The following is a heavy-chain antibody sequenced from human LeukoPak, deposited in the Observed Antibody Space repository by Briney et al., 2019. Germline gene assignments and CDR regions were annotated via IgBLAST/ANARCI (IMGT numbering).Heavy chain of an antibody. CDR3: ARGGWLPPDF. CDR2: VYSTGST. D-gene: IGHD3-22*01. CDR1: GGTINEYY. V-gene: IGHV4-4*07. J-gene: IGHJ4*02. Sequence: SETLSLTCTASGGTINEYYWSWIPQPAGKGLEWIGHVYSTGSTNYNPSFKSRVTMSVDMSKNQFSLKLTSVTAADTAVYYCARGGWLPPDFWGQGTLVIVSS.